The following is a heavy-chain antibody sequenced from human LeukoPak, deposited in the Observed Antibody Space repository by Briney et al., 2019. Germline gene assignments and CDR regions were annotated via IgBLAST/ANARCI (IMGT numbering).Heavy chain of an antibody. V-gene: IGHV1-46*03. Sequence: ASVKVSCKASGYTFTGYYMHLVRQAPGQGLEWMGIINPSGGSTSYAQKFQGRVTMARDTSTSTVYMELSSLRSEDTAVYYCARDCSSTSCLATGFDPWGQGTLVTVSS. CDR2: INPSGGST. CDR3: ARDCSSTSCLATGFDP. D-gene: IGHD2-2*01. J-gene: IGHJ5*02. CDR1: GYTFTGYY.